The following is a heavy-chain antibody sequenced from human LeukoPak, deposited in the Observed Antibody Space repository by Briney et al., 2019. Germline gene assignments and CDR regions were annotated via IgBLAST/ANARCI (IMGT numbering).Heavy chain of an antibody. D-gene: IGHD3-10*01. Sequence: GGSLRLSCAASGFTFDDYAMHWVRQASGKGLEWVGRIRSNYATTYAASMKGRFTISRDDSQNTAYLQINSLKTEDTAVYYCTRLYDGSGTYYNGDYWGQGTLVTVSS. CDR2: IRSNYAT. V-gene: IGHV3-73*01. CDR3: TRLYDGSGTYYNGDY. CDR1: GFTFDDYA. J-gene: IGHJ4*02.